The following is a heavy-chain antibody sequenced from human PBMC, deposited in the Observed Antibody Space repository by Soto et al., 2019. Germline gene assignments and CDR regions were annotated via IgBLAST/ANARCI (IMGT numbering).Heavy chain of an antibody. CDR2: ISYDGSNK. Sequence: GGSLRLSCAASGFTFSSYAMHWVRQAPGKGLEWVAVISYDGSNKYYADSVKGRFTISRDNSKNALYLQMNSLRAEDTAVYYCAREWEQLVLDYWGQGTLVTVSS. CDR1: GFTFSSYA. V-gene: IGHV3-30-3*01. CDR3: AREWEQLVLDY. J-gene: IGHJ4*02. D-gene: IGHD6-6*01.